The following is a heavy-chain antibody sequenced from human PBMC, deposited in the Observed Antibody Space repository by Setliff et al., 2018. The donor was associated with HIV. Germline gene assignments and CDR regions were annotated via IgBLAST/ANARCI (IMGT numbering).Heavy chain of an antibody. Sequence: PSETLSLTCTVSGGSISSSSYYWGWIRQPPGKGLEWIGSIYYSGRTYYNPSLKSRVTLSVDTSKNQFSLKLASVTAADTAVYFCARRSDWFDPWGQGTLVTVSS. J-gene: IGHJ5*02. CDR3: ARRSDWFDP. CDR1: GGSISSSSYY. CDR2: IYYSGRT. V-gene: IGHV4-39*01.